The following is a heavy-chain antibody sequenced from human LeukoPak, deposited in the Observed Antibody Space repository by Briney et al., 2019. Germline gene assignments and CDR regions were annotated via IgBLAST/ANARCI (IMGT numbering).Heavy chain of an antibody. V-gene: IGHV1-18*01. Sequence: ASVKVSCKASGYTFTSYGISWVRQAPGQGLEWMGWISAYNGNTNYAQKLQGRVTMTTDTSTSTAYMELRSLRSDDTAVYYCARAKVTIFGVVIIEGGYYFDYWGQGTLVTVSS. J-gene: IGHJ4*02. CDR1: GYTFTSYG. CDR2: ISAYNGNT. CDR3: ARAKVTIFGVVIIEGGYYFDY. D-gene: IGHD3-3*01.